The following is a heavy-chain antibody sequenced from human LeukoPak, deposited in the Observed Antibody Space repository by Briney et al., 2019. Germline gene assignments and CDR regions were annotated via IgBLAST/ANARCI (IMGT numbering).Heavy chain of an antibody. D-gene: IGHD3-10*01. CDR2: IKQDGSEK. V-gene: IGHV3-7*01. Sequence: GGSLRLSCAASGFTFSSYWMSWVRQAPGKGLEWVANIKQDGSEKYYVDSVKGRFTISRDNAKNSLYLQMNSLRAEDTAVYYCAREKAYGSGSYYAEPADYWGQGTLVTVSS. CDR3: AREKAYGSGSYYAEPADY. CDR1: GFTFSSYW. J-gene: IGHJ4*02.